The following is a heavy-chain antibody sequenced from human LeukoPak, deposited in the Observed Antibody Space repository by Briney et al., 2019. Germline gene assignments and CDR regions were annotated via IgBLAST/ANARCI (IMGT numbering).Heavy chain of an antibody. J-gene: IGHJ6*03. D-gene: IGHD1-26*01. V-gene: IGHV3-30*04. CDR2: ISYDGSKK. CDR3: VRGPRVGAAGFVYYHYMDV. CDR1: GFTFSSHA. Sequence: GGSLRLSCAASGFTFSSHAMHWVCQAPGKGLEWVAVISYDGSKKNYADSVKGRFTISRDNSKNTQYLQMNSLRAEDTAVYYCVRGPRVGAAGFVYYHYMDVWGKGTTVTVSS.